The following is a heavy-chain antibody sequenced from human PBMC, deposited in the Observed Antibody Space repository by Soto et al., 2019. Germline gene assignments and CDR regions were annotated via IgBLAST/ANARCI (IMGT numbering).Heavy chain of an antibody. CDR1: GFSLRTNGVG. CDR2: IYWNDDK. Sequence: QITLKESGPTLVKPTQTLTLTCIFSGFSLRTNGVGVGWIRQPPGKALEWLGFIYWNDDKRYSPSLKSRLTITKDTSKNQVVLTMTNMDPVDTATYYCAKSGSSGWYGWFDPWGQGTLVTVSS. D-gene: IGHD6-19*01. J-gene: IGHJ5*02. CDR3: AKSGSSGWYGWFDP. V-gene: IGHV2-5*01.